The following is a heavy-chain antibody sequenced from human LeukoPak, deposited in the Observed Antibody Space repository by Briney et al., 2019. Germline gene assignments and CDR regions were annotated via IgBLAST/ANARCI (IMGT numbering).Heavy chain of an antibody. CDR3: AKVAVGEYCSSTSCKGYYFDY. CDR1: GFTFSSYA. V-gene: IGHV3-23*01. J-gene: IGHJ4*02. CDR2: ISGSGGST. D-gene: IGHD2-2*01. Sequence: GGSLRLSCAASGFTFSSYAMSWVRQAPGKGLEWVSAISGSGGSTYYADSVKGRFTISRDNSKNTLYLQMNSLRAEDTAVYYCAKVAVGEYCSSTSCKGYYFDYRGQGTLVTVSS.